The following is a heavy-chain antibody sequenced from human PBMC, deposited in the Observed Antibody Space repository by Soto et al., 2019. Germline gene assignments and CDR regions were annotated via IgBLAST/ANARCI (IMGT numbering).Heavy chain of an antibody. D-gene: IGHD6-13*01. J-gene: IGHJ6*02. V-gene: IGHV4-34*01. CDR2: INHSGST. CDR3: ARVRRYSSRWYYYYYGMDV. Sequence: LSRTCAVYGGSFSGYYWSWIRQPPGKGLEWIGEINHSGSTNYNPSLKSRVTISVDTSKNQFSLKLSSVTAADTAVYYCARVRRYSSRWYYYYYGMDVWGQGTPVTVSS. CDR1: GGSFSGYY.